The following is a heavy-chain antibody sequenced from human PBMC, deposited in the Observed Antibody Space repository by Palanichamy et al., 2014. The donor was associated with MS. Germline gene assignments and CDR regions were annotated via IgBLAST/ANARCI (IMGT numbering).Heavy chain of an antibody. J-gene: IGHJ5*02. V-gene: IGHV1-69*01. D-gene: IGHD5-24*01. CDR1: GGTFSTYP. CDR2: IIPIFNTA. Sequence: QVQLVQSGAEVKKPGSSVNVSCKASGGTFSTYPVNWVRQAPGQGLEWMGGIIPIFNTANYAQKFQGRLTIIADESTNTAYMELSSLRSEDTAVYYCATLEGPRGQGTLVTVSS. CDR3: ATLEGP.